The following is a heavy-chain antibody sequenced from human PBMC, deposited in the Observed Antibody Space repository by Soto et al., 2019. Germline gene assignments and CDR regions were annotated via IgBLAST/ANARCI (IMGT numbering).Heavy chain of an antibody. D-gene: IGHD6-13*01. CDR1: GFSLSNARMG. V-gene: IGHV2-26*01. CDR3: ARFVVPAVRYSSSWYGLDY. CDR2: IFSNDEK. Sequence: QVTLKESGPVLVKPTETLTLTCTVSGFSLSNARMGVSWIRQPPGKALEWLAHIFSNDEKSYSTSLKSRLTISKDTSKSQVVLTMTNMDPVDTATYYCARFVVPAVRYSSSWYGLDYWGQGTLVTVSS. J-gene: IGHJ4*02.